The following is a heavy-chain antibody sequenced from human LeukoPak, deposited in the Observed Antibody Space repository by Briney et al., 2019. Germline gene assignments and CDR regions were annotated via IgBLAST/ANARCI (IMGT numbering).Heavy chain of an antibody. Sequence: GGSLRLSCAASGFTFSSYSMNWVRQAPGKGLEWVSSISSSSSYIYYADSVKGRFTISRDNAKNSLYLQMNSLRAEDTAVYYCAREGITIFGDYYYYYYMDVWGKGTTVTVSS. J-gene: IGHJ6*03. CDR1: GFTFSSYS. CDR3: AREGITIFGDYYYYYYMDV. CDR2: ISSSSSYI. D-gene: IGHD3-3*01. V-gene: IGHV3-21*01.